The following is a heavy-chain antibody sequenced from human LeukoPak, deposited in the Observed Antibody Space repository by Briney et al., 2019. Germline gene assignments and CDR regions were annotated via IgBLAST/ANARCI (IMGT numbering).Heavy chain of an antibody. CDR3: ASTLGEVAATYPPPFDY. Sequence: ASVKVSCKASGYTFTGYYMHWVRQAPGQGLEWMGWINPNSGGTNYAQKFQGRVTTTRDTSISTAYMEPSRLRSDDTAVYYCASTLGEVAATYPPPFDYWGQGTLVTVSS. CDR2: INPNSGGT. V-gene: IGHV1-2*02. D-gene: IGHD2-15*01. CDR1: GYTFTGYY. J-gene: IGHJ4*02.